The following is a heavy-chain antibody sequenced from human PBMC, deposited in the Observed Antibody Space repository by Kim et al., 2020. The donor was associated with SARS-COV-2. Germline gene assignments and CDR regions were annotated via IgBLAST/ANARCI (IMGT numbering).Heavy chain of an antibody. V-gene: IGHV1-69*04. J-gene: IGHJ5*02. CDR3: ARDPPEYYDSGGWDWFDP. Sequence: QGRVTITADKSTSTAYMELSSLRAEDTAVYYCARDPPEYYDSGGWDWFDPWGQGTLVTVSS. D-gene: IGHD3-22*01.